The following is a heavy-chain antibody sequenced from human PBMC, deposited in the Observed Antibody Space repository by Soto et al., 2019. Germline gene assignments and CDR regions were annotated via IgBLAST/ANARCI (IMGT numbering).Heavy chain of an antibody. D-gene: IGHD3-10*01. CDR1: GFTFSNAW. CDR3: TTHYYGSGSYSYYFDY. Sequence: GGSLRLSCAASGFTFSNAWMSWVRQAPGKGLEWVGRIKSKTDGGTTDYAAPVKGRFTISRDDSKNTLYLQMNSLKTEDTAVYYCTTHYYGSGSYSYYFDYWGQGTLVTVSS. V-gene: IGHV3-15*01. CDR2: IKSKTDGGTT. J-gene: IGHJ4*02.